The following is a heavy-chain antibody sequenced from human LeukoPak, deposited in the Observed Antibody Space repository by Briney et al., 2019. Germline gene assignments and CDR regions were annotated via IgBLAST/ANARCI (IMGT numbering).Heavy chain of an antibody. CDR1: GYTFTGNY. V-gene: IGHV1-2*02. J-gene: IGHJ1*01. CDR3: ARGSYDSSDFEYFHH. Sequence: ASVKVSCKASGYTFTGNYMHWVRQAPGQGLEWMGWINPNSGGTNYAQKFQGRVTMTRDTSIGTAYMELHRLRSDDTAVYYCARGSYDSSDFEYFHHWGQGTLVTVSS. CDR2: INPNSGGT. D-gene: IGHD3-22*01.